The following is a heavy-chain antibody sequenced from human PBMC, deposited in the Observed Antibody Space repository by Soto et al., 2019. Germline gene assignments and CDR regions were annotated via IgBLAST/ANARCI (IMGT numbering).Heavy chain of an antibody. V-gene: IGHV4-59*01. J-gene: IGHJ4*02. CDR2: IYYSGST. CDR1: GGSINSYY. CDR3: AREYSGSPGGWY. Sequence: ETLSLTCSVSGGSINSYYWSWFRQPPGKGLAWIGYIYYSGSTSYNPSLKSRVTMTRDTSTSTVYMELSSLRSEDTAVYYCAREYSGSPGGWYWGQGTLVTVSS. D-gene: IGHD1-26*01.